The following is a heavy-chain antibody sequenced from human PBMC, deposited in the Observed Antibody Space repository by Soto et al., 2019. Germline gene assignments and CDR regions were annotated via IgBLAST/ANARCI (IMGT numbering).Heavy chain of an antibody. J-gene: IGHJ4*02. Sequence: GGSLRLSCAGSGFTPTTTPLSWVRQPPGKGLEWVATVSGAASHTYYVDSVRGRFFISRDNSKNTVTLQMNNLTVDDTAVYYCATSFRYFDNWGQGTRVTVSS. CDR1: GFTPTTTP. CDR3: ATSFRYFDN. V-gene: IGHV3-23*01. CDR2: VSGAASHT. D-gene: IGHD3-9*01.